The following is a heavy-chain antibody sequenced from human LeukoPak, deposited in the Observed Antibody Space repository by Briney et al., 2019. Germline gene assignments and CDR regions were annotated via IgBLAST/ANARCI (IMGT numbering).Heavy chain of an antibody. CDR3: AKDLYTSRYACCFDY. J-gene: IGHJ4*02. D-gene: IGHD6-13*01. Sequence: GGSLRLSCEVSGFPFTLYNMNWVRQAPGKGLEWVSGVSGGGSSTYYADSVKGRFTISRDNSKNMLYLQMNSLRAEDTAVYYCAKDLYTSRYACCFDYWGQGTLVTVSS. V-gene: IGHV3-23*01. CDR2: VSGGGSST. CDR1: GFPFTLYN.